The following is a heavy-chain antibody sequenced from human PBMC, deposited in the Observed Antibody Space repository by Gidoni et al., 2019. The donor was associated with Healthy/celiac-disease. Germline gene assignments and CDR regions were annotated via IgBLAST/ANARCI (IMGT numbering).Heavy chain of an antibody. CDR2: INHSGST. D-gene: IGHD6-6*01. V-gene: IGHV4-34*01. CDR1: AVSFSGYY. J-gene: IGHJ6*03. Sequence: QVQLQQWGAGLLKPSETMSLTCAVYAVSFSGYYWSWIRQPPGKGLEWIGEINHSGSTNYNPSRKSRVTISVDTSKNQFSLKLSSVTAADTAVYYCAREGGAARPYYYYYMDVWGKGTTVTVSS. CDR3: AREGGAARPYYYYYMDV.